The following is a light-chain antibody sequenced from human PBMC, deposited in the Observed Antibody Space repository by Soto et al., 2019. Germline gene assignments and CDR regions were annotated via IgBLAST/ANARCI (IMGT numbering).Light chain of an antibody. J-gene: IGLJ1*01. CDR3: SSYTRSSTLLYV. CDR1: SSDVGGYNY. Sequence: QSALTQPASVSGSPGQSITISCTGTSSDVGGYNYVSWCQQHPGKAPKLMIYDVSNRPSGVSNRFSGSKSGNTASLTISGLQAEDEADYYSSSYTRSSTLLYVFGTGTKLTVL. V-gene: IGLV2-14*01. CDR2: DVS.